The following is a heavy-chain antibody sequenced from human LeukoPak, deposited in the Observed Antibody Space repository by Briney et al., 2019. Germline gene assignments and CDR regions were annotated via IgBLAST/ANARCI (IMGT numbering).Heavy chain of an antibody. V-gene: IGHV1-69*05. Sequence: SVKVSCKASGGTFSSYAISRVRQAPGQGLEWMGRIIPIFGTANYAQKFQGRVTITTDESTSTAYMELSSLRSEDTAVYYCARDSQWELLPHFDYWGQGTLVTVSS. J-gene: IGHJ4*02. CDR1: GGTFSSYA. CDR3: ARDSQWELLPHFDY. CDR2: IIPIFGTA. D-gene: IGHD1-26*01.